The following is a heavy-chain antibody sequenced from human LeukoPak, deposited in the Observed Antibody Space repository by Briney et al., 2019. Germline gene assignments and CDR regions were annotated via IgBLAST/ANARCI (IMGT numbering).Heavy chain of an antibody. CDR1: GGTFSIYA. CDR2: IIPIFGTA. J-gene: IGHJ5*02. CDR3: ARDRSDYYGSGSYRHNWFDP. D-gene: IGHD3-10*01. Sequence: SVKVSCKASGGTFSIYAISWVRQAPGQGLEWMGGIIPIFGTANYAQKFQGRVTITADESTSTAYMELRSLRSDDTAVYYCARDRSDYYGSGSYRHNWFDPWGQGTLVTVSS. V-gene: IGHV1-69*13.